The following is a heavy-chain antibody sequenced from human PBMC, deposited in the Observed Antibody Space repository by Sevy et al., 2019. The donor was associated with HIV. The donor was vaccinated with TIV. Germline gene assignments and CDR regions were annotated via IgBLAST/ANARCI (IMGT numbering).Heavy chain of an antibody. D-gene: IGHD3-22*01. Sequence: GGSLRLSCAASGFSFSSYWMHWVRQAPGKGLEWVANIKQDESEKYYAASVKGRFTISRDNAKNSVYLQMNSLRPEDTAIHYCARGNSGSFDYWGQGTLVTVSS. CDR3: ARGNSGSFDY. J-gene: IGHJ4*02. CDR1: GFSFSSYW. V-gene: IGHV3-7*03. CDR2: IKQDESEK.